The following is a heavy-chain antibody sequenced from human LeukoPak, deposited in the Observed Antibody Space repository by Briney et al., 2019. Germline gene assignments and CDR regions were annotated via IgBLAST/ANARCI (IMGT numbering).Heavy chain of an antibody. CDR2: ISYDGSKK. V-gene: IGHV3-30-3*01. CDR1: GFTFSSYW. J-gene: IGHJ4*02. Sequence: GGSLRLSCAASGFTFSSYWMHWVRQAPREGLEWVAVISYDGSKKYYADSVKGRFTISRDNSKNTLYLQMNSLRAEDTAVYYCARGIRRVLLWFGEFDYWGQGTLVTVSS. CDR3: ARGIRRVLLWFGEFDY. D-gene: IGHD3-10*01.